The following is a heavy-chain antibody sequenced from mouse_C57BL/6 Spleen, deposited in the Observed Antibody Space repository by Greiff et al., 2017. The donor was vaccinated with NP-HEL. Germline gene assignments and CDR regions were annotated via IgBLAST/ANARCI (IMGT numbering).Heavy chain of an antibody. D-gene: IGHD1-1*01. CDR2: IDPANGNT. V-gene: IGHV14-3*01. CDR3: ADYYGSTYEGFAY. J-gene: IGHJ3*01. Sequence: VQLQQSVAELVRPGASVKLSCTASGFNIKNTYMHWVKQRPEQGLEWIGRIDPANGNTKYAPKFQGKATITADTSSNTAYLQLSSLTSEDTAIYYCADYYGSTYEGFAYWGQGTLVTVSA. CDR1: GFNIKNTY.